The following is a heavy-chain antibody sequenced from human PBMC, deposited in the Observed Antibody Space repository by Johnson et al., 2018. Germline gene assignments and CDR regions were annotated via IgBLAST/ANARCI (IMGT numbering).Heavy chain of an antibody. CDR2: VNPGTTKT. J-gene: IGHJ1*01. V-gene: IGHV1-8*01. Sequence: QVQLQESGAEVKKPGASVKVSCKTSGHGFTTYDINWVRQAAGQGFEWLGWVNPGTTKTGYAQNFQGRITITRDTSASTAYMELSNLRSEDTAVYYCARDPAGITSTNEYFHHWGQGSLVNVSS. CDR1: GHGFTTYD. CDR3: ARDPAGITSTNEYFHH. D-gene: IGHD5-24*01.